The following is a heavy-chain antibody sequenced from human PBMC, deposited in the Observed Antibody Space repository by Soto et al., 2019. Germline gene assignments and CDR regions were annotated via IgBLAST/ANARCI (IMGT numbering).Heavy chain of an antibody. CDR1: GDSVSSGTYY. D-gene: IGHD1-26*01. CDR2: IYYSGST. CDR3: ARLFPHSGSYLDY. V-gene: IGHV4-39*01. J-gene: IGHJ4*02. Sequence: SETLSLTCTVSGDSVSSGTYYWGWIRQPPGKGLEWIGSIYYSGSTYYNPSLKSRVTISVDTSKNQFSLKLSSVTAADTAVYYCARLFPHSGSYLDYWGQGTLVTVSS.